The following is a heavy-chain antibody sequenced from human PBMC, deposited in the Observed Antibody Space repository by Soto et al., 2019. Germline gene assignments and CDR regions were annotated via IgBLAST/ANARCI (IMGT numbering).Heavy chain of an antibody. CDR2: IYTTRSP. CDR3: ARSPAYGDYANLDT. V-gene: IGHV4-4*07. Sequence: SETLSLTCTVSGDSVSKYYWNWIRQPAGKGLEWIGRIYTTRSPNYNPSLKSRVTMSVDTSKNQFSLKLNLSSVTAADTAVYYCARSPAYGDYANLDTWGQGTLVTVSS. CDR1: GDSVSKYY. D-gene: IGHD4-17*01. J-gene: IGHJ5*02.